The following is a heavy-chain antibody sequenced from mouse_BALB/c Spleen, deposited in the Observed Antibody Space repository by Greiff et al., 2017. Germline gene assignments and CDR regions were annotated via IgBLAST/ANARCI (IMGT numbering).Heavy chain of an antibody. CDR3: TREGDGYYDAMDY. CDR2: IYPGNSDT. J-gene: IGHJ4*01. CDR1: GYSFTSYW. V-gene: IGHV1-5*01. Sequence: EVQLQQSGTVLARPGASVKMSCKASGYSFTSYWMHWVKQRPGQGLEWIGAIYPGNSDTSYNQKFKGKAKLTAVTSASTAYMELSSLTNEDSAVYYCTREGDGYYDAMDYWGQGTSVTVSS. D-gene: IGHD2-3*01.